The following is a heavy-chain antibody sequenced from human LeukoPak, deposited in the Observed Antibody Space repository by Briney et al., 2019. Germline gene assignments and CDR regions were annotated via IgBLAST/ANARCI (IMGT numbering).Heavy chain of an antibody. CDR3: ARGDKYTSSWYPRGDYYYHMDV. CDR1: GGSFSGYY. V-gene: IGHV4-34*01. Sequence: PSETLSLTCAVYGGSFSGYYWNWIRQPPGKGLEWIGEINHSGSTNYNPSLKSRVTISVDTSKNQFSLKLSSVTAADTAVYYCARGDKYTSSWYPRGDYYYHMDVWGKGTTVTVSS. J-gene: IGHJ6*03. D-gene: IGHD6-13*01. CDR2: INHSGST.